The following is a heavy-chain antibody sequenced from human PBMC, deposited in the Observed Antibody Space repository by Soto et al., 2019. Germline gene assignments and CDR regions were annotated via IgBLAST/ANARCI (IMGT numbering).Heavy chain of an antibody. D-gene: IGHD3-10*01. J-gene: IGHJ6*02. CDR3: ASHYYGSAYGMDV. V-gene: IGHV4-31*03. CDR2: IYYSGST. CDR1: GGSVSSGGYY. Sequence: QVQLQESGPGLVKPSQTLSLTCTVSGGSVSSGGYYWSWIRQHPGKGLEWIGYIYYSGSTYYNPSLKSRVTISVDTFKNQFSLKLSSVTAGDTAVYYCASHYYGSAYGMDVWGQGTTVTVSS.